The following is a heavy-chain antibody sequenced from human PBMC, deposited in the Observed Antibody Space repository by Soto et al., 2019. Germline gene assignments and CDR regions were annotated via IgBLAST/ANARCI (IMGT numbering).Heavy chain of an antibody. Sequence: SETLSLTCTVSGDSLSSGGHYWSWIRQHPGKGLEWIGHIYYSGTTNYNPSLKSRVTISVDLSKNRFSLRLSSVTTADTALYYCARTTAVPNTLRSRYFFDYWGQGTLVTVSS. CDR1: GDSLSSGGHY. V-gene: IGHV4-61*08. D-gene: IGHD4-17*01. CDR2: IYYSGTT. J-gene: IGHJ4*02. CDR3: ARTTAVPNTLRSRYFFDY.